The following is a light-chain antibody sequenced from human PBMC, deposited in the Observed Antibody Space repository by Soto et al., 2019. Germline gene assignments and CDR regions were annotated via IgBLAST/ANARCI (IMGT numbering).Light chain of an antibody. CDR3: QQSYTTASIT. CDR2: AAS. J-gene: IGKJ5*01. CDR1: QSISRN. Sequence: DLQMTQSPSSLSASVGDRGTITCRASQSISRNLNWYQHKPGKAPKLLIYAASSLQNGVPSRFSGGGSGTEFTLSISSLQPEDFGTYYCQQSYTTASITFGQGTRLEIK. V-gene: IGKV1-39*01.